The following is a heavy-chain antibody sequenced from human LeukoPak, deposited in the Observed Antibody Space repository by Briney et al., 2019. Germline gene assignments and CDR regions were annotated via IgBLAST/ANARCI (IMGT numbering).Heavy chain of an antibody. CDR3: ASQGHHGKIVGTTLSYFYMDV. Sequence: SETLSLTCAVYGGSFSGCYWSWIRQPPEKGLEWIGEINHSGSTNYNPSLKSRVTISVDTSKNQFSLKLSSVTAADTAFYYCASQGHHGKIVGTTLSYFYMDVWGKGTTVTVSS. V-gene: IGHV4-34*01. D-gene: IGHD1-26*01. CDR1: GGSFSGCY. J-gene: IGHJ6*03. CDR2: INHSGST.